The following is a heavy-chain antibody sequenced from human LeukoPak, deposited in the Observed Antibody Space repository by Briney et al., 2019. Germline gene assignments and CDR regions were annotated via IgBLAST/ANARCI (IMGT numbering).Heavy chain of an antibody. J-gene: IGHJ4*02. CDR3: ARVRSTIFGVAQMYYFDY. CDR2: MNPNSGNT. D-gene: IGHD3-3*01. CDR1: GYTFSSYD. Sequence: GASVKVSCKASGYTFSSYDINWVRQATGQGLEWMGWMNPNSGNTGYAQKFQGRVTMTRHTSISTGYMELGSLRSEDTAVYYCARVRSTIFGVAQMYYFDYWGQGTLVTVSS. V-gene: IGHV1-8*01.